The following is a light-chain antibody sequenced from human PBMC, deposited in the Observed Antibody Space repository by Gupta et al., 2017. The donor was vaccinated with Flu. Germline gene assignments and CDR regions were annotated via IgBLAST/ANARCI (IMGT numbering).Light chain of an antibody. V-gene: IGLV1-44*01. Sequence: SSNIGDNTVNWYQQLPGTAPKLLIYNYNKRPSGVPDRFSGSKSGTSASLAIXGXQSEDEXDYYCAAWDDSLTGHVFGGGTKLTVL. CDR2: NYN. CDR3: AAWDDSLTGHV. CDR1: SSNIGDNT. J-gene: IGLJ2*01.